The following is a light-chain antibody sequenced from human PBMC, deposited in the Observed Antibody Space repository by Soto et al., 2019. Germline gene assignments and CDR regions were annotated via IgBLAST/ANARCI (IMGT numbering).Light chain of an antibody. Sequence: EIVLTQSPDTLSLSPGERATLSCRASQSVSSDYLVWYQQKPGLPPRLLIYGASRRVTGIPDRFSGSGSGTGFILTISRLEPEDFAVYYCQHYDNTPPSVTFGPGTKLDIK. CDR2: GAS. V-gene: IGKV3-20*01. CDR3: QHYDNTPPSVT. J-gene: IGKJ3*01. CDR1: QSVSSDY.